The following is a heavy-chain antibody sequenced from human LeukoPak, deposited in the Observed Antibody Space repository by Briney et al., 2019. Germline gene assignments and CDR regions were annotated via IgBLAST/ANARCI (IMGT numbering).Heavy chain of an antibody. Sequence: ASVKVSCKASGYTFTSYDFNWVRHATGQRPEWMGWMSPNSGDTGYAQKFQDRVTMTRNTSISTAYMELSSLRSDDTAVYYCARGPPTWGYDYWGPGTLVTVSS. CDR1: GYTFTSYD. CDR2: MSPNSGDT. D-gene: IGHD7-27*01. CDR3: ARGPPTWGYDY. J-gene: IGHJ4*02. V-gene: IGHV1-8*01.